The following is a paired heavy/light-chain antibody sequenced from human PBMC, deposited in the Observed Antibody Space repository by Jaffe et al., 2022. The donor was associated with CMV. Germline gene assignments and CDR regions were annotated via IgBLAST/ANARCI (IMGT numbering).Heavy chain of an antibody. V-gene: IGHV4-39*01. D-gene: IGHD4-4*01. CDR3: ARSLYGSNYETGIYYYYYMDV. Sequence: QLQLQESGPGLVKPSETLSLTCTVSGGSISSSSYYWGWIRQPPGKGLEWIGSIYYSGSTYYNPSLKSRVTISVDTSKNQFSLKLSSVTAADTAVYYCARSLYGSNYETGIYYYYYMDVWGKGTTVTVSS. J-gene: IGHJ6*03. CDR2: IYYSGST. CDR1: GGSISSSSYY.
Light chain of an antibody. J-gene: IGLJ1*01. CDR1: SGHSSYA. CDR2: LNSDGSH. V-gene: IGLV4-69*01. CDR3: QTWGTGIYV. Sequence: QLVLTQSPSASASLGASVKLTCTLSSGHSSYAIAWHQQQPEKGPRYLMKLNSDGSHSKGDGIPDRFSGSSSGAERYLTISSLQSEDEADYYCQTWGTGIYVFGTGTKVTVL.